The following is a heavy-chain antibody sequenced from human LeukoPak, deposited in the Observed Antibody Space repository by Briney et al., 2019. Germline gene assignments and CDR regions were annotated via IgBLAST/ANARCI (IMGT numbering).Heavy chain of an antibody. CDR2: IYSSGST. V-gene: IGHV4-4*07. D-gene: IGHD1-26*01. J-gene: IGHJ3*01. Sequence: SGTLSVTRTVSGGSISSYYWSWMRPPAGRGREWIGRIYSSGSTTYNPSLKCRVTMSVDTSKNQFSLKLSSVTAADTAVYYCARGGTVKGPPVLWGQGTMVTVSS. CDR1: GGSISSYY. CDR3: ARGGTVKGPPVL.